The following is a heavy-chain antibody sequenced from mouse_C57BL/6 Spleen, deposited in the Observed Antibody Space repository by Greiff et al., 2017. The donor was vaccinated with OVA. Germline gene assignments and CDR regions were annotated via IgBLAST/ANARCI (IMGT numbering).Heavy chain of an antibody. Sequence: VQLQESGPGLVAPSQSLSITCTVSGFSLTSYAISWVRQPPGKGLEWLGVIWTGGGTNYNSALKSRLSISKDNSKSQVFLKMNSLQTDDTARYYCARVDYDYDDYGYYAMDYWGQGTSVTVSS. D-gene: IGHD2-4*01. CDR2: IWTGGGT. V-gene: IGHV2-9-1*01. CDR3: ARVDYDYDDYGYYAMDY. J-gene: IGHJ4*01. CDR1: GFSLTSYA.